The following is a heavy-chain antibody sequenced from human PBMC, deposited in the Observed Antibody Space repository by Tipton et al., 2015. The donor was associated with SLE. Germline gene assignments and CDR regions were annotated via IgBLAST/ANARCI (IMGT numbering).Heavy chain of an antibody. CDR1: GASVSSSVYS. CDR2: MFYTGSA. V-gene: IGHV4-39*01. J-gene: IGHJ4*02. D-gene: IGHD1-26*01. Sequence: TLSLTCTVSGASVSSSVYSWGWIRQPPGKGLQWIGAMFYTGSAHYNPSLKSRVTISVDTSKNQFFLRLSSVTAADTAVYYCARSYSDSWGYFDYWGQGTLVTVSS. CDR3: ARSYSDSWGYFDY.